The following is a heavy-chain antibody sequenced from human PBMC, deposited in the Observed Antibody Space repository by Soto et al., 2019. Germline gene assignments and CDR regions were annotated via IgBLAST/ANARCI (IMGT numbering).Heavy chain of an antibody. V-gene: IGHV3-15*01. CDR2: IKSKTDGGTT. J-gene: IGHJ3*02. D-gene: IGHD3-3*01. CDR1: GFTFSNAW. Sequence: GGSLRLSCAASGFTFSNAWMSWVRQAPGKGLEWVGRIKSKTDGGTTDYAAPVKGRFTISRDDSKNTLYLQMNSLKTEDTAVYYCTTGYYDFWDGAFDIWGQGTMVTVSS. CDR3: TTGYYDFWDGAFDI.